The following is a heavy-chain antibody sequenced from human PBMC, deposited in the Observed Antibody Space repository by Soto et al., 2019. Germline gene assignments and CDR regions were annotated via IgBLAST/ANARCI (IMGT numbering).Heavy chain of an antibody. CDR1: GGSISSYY. D-gene: IGHD3-10*02. V-gene: IGHV4-59*01. CDR3: ASMIGDPVLSFDS. J-gene: IGHJ5*01. Sequence: QVQLQESGPGLVKPSETLSLTCTVSGGSISSYYWSWIRQPPGKGLEWIGFIFYSGSTSYNPSLKCRVTKSIDTSHYQFSLKLHSVTDADTAVYYCASMIGDPVLSFDSWGQGTLV. CDR2: IFYSGST.